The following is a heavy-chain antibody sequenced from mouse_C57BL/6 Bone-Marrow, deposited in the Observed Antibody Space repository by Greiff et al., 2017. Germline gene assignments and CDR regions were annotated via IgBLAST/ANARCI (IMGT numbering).Heavy chain of an antibody. Sequence: QVQLQQSGAELVKPGASVKISCKASGYAFSSYWMNWVKQRPGKGLAWIGQIYPGDGDTNYNGKFKGKATLTADKSSSTAYMQLSSLTSEDSAVYFCTRSDTRAMDYGGQGTSVTVSS. CDR1: GYAFSSYW. V-gene: IGHV1-80*01. CDR2: IYPGDGDT. CDR3: TRSDTRAMDY. D-gene: IGHD1-1*01. J-gene: IGHJ4*01.